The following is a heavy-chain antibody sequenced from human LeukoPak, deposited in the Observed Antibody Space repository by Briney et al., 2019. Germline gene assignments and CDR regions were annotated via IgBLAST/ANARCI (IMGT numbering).Heavy chain of an antibody. D-gene: IGHD2/OR15-2a*01. Sequence: PGGSLRLSCAASGFSFSSYWMHWVRQAPGKGLVWVSRIKTDGSSATYADSVKGRFTISRDNSKNTLYLQMNSLRAEDAAIYYCAREGPRGNSQFDYWGQGTLVTVSS. J-gene: IGHJ4*02. CDR2: IKTDGSSA. V-gene: IGHV3-74*01. CDR3: AREGPRGNSQFDY. CDR1: GFSFSSYW.